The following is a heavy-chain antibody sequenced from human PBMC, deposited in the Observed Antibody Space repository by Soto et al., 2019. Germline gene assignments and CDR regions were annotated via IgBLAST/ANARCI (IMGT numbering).Heavy chain of an antibody. V-gene: IGHV4-30-4*01. CDR3: ARGSSIAARPFDY. Sequence: QVQLQESGPGLVKPSQTLSLTCTVSGGSTSSGDNYWSWIRQPPGKGLEWIGYIYNRGSTYYNPSLKSRVTISVDTSKNQFSLKLSSVTAADTAVYYCARGSSIAARPFDYWGQGTLVTVSS. CDR2: IYNRGST. J-gene: IGHJ4*02. CDR1: GGSTSSGDNY. D-gene: IGHD6-6*01.